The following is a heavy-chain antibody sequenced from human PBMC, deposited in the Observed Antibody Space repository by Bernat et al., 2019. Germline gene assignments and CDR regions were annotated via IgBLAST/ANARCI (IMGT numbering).Heavy chain of an antibody. CDR2: IYSGGST. CDR3: ATVIGTYYYYYYYMDV. J-gene: IGHJ6*03. V-gene: IGHV3-66*01. Sequence: EVQLVESGGGLVQPGGSLRLSCAASGFTVSSNYMSWVRQAPGKGLELVSVIYSGGSTYYADSVKGRFTISRDNSKNTLYLQMNSLIAEDTAVYYCATVIGTYYYYYYYMDVWGKGTTVTVSS. D-gene: IGHD2/OR15-2a*01. CDR1: GFTVSSNY.